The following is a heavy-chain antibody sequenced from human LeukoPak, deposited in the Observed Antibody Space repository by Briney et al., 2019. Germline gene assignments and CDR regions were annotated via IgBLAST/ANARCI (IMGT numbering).Heavy chain of an antibody. CDR1: GFTFSTYG. D-gene: IGHD6-19*01. J-gene: IGHJ4*02. CDR2: ISYDGSNK. CDR3: AKGGTSYSSLDYFNY. V-gene: IGHV3-30*18. Sequence: PGGSLRLSCAASGFTFSTYGMHWVRQAPGKGLEWVAVISYDGSNKYYADSVKGRFTISRDNSKNTLYLQMNSLRAEDTAVYYCAKGGTSYSSLDYFNYWGQGTLVTVSS.